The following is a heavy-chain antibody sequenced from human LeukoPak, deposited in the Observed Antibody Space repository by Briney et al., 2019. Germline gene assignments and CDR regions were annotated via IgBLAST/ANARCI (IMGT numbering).Heavy chain of an antibody. V-gene: IGHV1-69*13. D-gene: IGHD3-3*01. CDR2: IIPIFGTA. J-gene: IGHJ5*02. CDR1: GGTFSSYA. Sequence: SVKVSCKASGGTFSSYAISWVRQAPGQGLEWMGGIIPIFGTANYAQKFQGRVTITADESTSTAYMELSSLRSEDTAVYYCASSVWSGYSNWFDPWGQGTLVTVSS. CDR3: ASSVWSGYSNWFDP.